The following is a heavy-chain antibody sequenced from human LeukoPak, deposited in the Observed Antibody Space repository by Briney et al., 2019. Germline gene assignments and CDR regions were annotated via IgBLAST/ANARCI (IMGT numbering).Heavy chain of an antibody. V-gene: IGHV3-23*01. CDR3: ARDPLAAAGTFLFDY. CDR1: GFTFSSYA. Sequence: GGSLRLSCAASGFTFSSYAMSWVRQAPGKGLEWVSAISGSGGSTYYADSVKGRFTISRDNSKNTLYLQMNSLRAEDTAVYYCARDPLAAAGTFLFDYWGQGTLVTVSS. J-gene: IGHJ4*02. D-gene: IGHD6-13*01. CDR2: ISGSGGST.